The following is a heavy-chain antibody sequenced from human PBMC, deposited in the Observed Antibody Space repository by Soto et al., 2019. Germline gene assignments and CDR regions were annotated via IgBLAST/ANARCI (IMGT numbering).Heavy chain of an antibody. Sequence: EVQLVESGGGLVQPGGSLTLSCAPPRFTFSSYSMNWVRQAPGKGLEWVSYISSSSSTIYYADSVKGRFTISRDNAKNSLYLQMNSLRAEDTAVYYCARDGGGTRHYWVQGTLVTVSS. D-gene: IGHD3-16*01. J-gene: IGHJ4*02. CDR3: ARDGGGTRHY. CDR2: ISSSSSTI. CDR1: RFTFSSYS. V-gene: IGHV3-48*01.